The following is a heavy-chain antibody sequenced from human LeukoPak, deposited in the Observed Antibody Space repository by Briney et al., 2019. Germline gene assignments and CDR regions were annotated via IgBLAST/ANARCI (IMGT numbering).Heavy chain of an antibody. CDR1: GFSISGYA. CDR3: AKDQVGWTSSRFDP. CDR2: INSNGNT. Sequence: GASLRLSCAASGFSISGYAMSWVRQAPGKGLEWVSGINSNGNTYNSDSVKGRFTISRDNSKNTLYLQMNSLRVEYTVVYYCAKDQVGWTSSRFDPWGQGTVVTVSS. D-gene: IGHD6-6*01. J-gene: IGHJ5*02. V-gene: IGHV3-23*01.